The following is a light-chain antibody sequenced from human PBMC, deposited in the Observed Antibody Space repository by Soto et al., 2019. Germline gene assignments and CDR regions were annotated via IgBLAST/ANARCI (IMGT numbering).Light chain of an antibody. J-gene: IGLJ7*01. CDR3: ASYSSTSTIVL. V-gene: IGLV2-18*02. CDR1: SSDVGSYNR. CDR2: GVS. Sequence: QSVLTQPPSVSGSPGQSVTISCTGTSSDVGSYNRVSWYQQPPGTAPKLLIYGVSNRPSGVPDRFSGSKSGNTASLTISGLRGDDEADYYCASYSSTSTIVLFGGGTQLTVL.